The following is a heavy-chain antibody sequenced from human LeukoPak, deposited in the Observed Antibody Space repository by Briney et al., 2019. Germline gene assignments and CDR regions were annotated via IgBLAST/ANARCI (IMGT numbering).Heavy chain of an antibody. CDR2: ITSNLATI. CDR3: ARSVEGHFDY. Sequence: GGPLRLSCAASGFTFNIYSMNWVRQAPGKGLEWISYITSNLATIRYADSVRGRFTISRDNAGKSLFLHMNSLRDDDTAVYYCARSVEGHFDYWGQGTLVTVSS. CDR1: GFTFNIYS. J-gene: IGHJ4*02. D-gene: IGHD2-21*01. V-gene: IGHV3-48*02.